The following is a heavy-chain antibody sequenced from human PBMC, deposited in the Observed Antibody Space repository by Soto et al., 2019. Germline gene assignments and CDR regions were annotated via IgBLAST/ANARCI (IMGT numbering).Heavy chain of an antibody. V-gene: IGHV1-2*04. CDR2: INPNSGGT. D-gene: IGHD3-9*01. CDR3: ARDRGDYDILTGYYYYYYGMDV. J-gene: IGHJ6*02. Sequence: ASVKVSCKASGYTFTGYYMHWVRQAPGQGLEWMGWINPNSGGTNYAQKFQGWVTMTRDTSISTAYMELSRLRSDDTAAYYCARDRGDYDILTGYYYYYYGMDVWGQGTTVTVSS. CDR1: GYTFTGYY.